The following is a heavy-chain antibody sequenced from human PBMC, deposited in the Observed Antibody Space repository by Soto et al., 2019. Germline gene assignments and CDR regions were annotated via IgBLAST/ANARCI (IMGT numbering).Heavy chain of an antibody. D-gene: IGHD3-22*01. CDR2: ISYDGSNK. V-gene: IGHV3-30*18. CDR1: GFTFSSYG. CDR3: AKDRDSSGYYWDY. Sequence: PGGSLRLSCAASGFTFSSYGMHWVRQAPGKGLEWVAVISYDGSNKYYADSVKGRFTISRDNSKNTLYLQMNSLRAEDTAVYYCAKDRDSSGYYWDYWGQGTLVTVS. J-gene: IGHJ4*02.